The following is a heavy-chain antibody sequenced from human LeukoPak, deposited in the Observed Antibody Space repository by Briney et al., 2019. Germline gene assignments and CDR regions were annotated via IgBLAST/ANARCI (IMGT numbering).Heavy chain of an antibody. Sequence: GGSLRLSCAASGFTFSSYAMHWVRQAPGKGLEWVAVISYDGGNKYYADSVKGRFTISRDNSKNMVWLQINSPTVEDTATYYCAKDGNWARFEDWGQGTLVTVSS. CDR1: GFTFSSYA. D-gene: IGHD7-27*01. J-gene: IGHJ4*02. V-gene: IGHV3-30*04. CDR2: ISYDGGNK. CDR3: AKDGNWARFED.